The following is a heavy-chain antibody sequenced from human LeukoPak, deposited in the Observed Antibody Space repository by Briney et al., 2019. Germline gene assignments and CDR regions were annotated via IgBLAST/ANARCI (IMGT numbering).Heavy chain of an antibody. J-gene: IGHJ6*03. V-gene: IGHV4-34*01. Sequence: SETLSLTCAVYGGSFSGYYWSWIRQPPGKGLEWIGEINHSGSTNYNPSLKSRVTISVDTSKNQFSLKLSSVTAADTAVYYCARHRGATIKGVAYYYYYYMDVWGKGTTVTISS. CDR2: INHSGST. D-gene: IGHD5-12*01. CDR1: GGSFSGYY. CDR3: ARHRGATIKGVAYYYYYYMDV.